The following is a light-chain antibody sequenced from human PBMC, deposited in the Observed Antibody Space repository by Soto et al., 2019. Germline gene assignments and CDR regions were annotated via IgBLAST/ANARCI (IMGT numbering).Light chain of an antibody. CDR3: RSFTHRIPVPV. Sequence: QSALTQPASVSGSPGQSITISCTGTSSDIGGYIYVSWYQQHPGKAPKIIIYEVSNRPSGLSNRFSASKSVYTASLILSGFQAVDVGDYNCRSFTHRIPVPVFGGGTKLTFL. CDR1: SSDIGGYIY. CDR2: EVS. J-gene: IGLJ2*01. V-gene: IGLV2-14*01.